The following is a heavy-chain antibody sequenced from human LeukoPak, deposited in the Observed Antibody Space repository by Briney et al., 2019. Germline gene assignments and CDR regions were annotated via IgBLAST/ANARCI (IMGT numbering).Heavy chain of an antibody. D-gene: IGHD3-9*01. CDR3: ARGGDYDILTGPFAY. CDR1: GFTFSSYA. V-gene: IGHV3-30*04. CDR2: ISYDGSNK. Sequence: PGRSLRLSCAASGFTFSSYAMHWVRQAPGKGLEWVAVISYDGSNKYYADSVKGRFTISRDNSKNTLYLQMNSLRAEDTAVYYCARGGDYDILTGPFAYWGQGTLVTVSS. J-gene: IGHJ4*02.